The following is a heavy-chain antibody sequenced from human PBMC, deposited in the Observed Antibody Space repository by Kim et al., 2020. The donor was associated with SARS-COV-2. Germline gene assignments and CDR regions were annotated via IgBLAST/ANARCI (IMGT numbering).Heavy chain of an antibody. V-gene: IGHV4-59*01. J-gene: IGHJ4*02. Sequence: SETLSLTCTVSGGSITSYYWNWIRQTPGKGLEWLGNLHSDGSTNYNPSLKTRLTISMDSSKAQFSLMLKSVTAADTARYYCARAGYDGPTATYPFFDFWGQGFLVSVSS. CDR3: ARAGYDGPTATYPFFDF. CDR1: GGSITSYY. CDR2: LHSDGST. D-gene: IGHD3-16*01.